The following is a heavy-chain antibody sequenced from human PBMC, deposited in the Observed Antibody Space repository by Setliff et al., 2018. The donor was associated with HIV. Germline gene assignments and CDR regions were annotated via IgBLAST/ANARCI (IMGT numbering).Heavy chain of an antibody. CDR3: ARDSEPGIAVAGADAFDI. CDR2: ISVYNGNI. D-gene: IGHD6-19*01. Sequence: ASVKVSCKASGYTFTSYSLNWVRQAPGQGLEWMGWISVYNGNINYAQKLQGRVTMTTDTSTSTAYMELRSLRSDDTAVYHCARDSEPGIAVAGADAFDIWGQGTMVTVSS. J-gene: IGHJ3*02. V-gene: IGHV1-18*01. CDR1: GYTFTSYS.